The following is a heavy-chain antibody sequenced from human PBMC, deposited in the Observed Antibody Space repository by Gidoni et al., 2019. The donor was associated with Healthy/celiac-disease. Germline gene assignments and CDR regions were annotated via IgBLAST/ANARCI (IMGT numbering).Heavy chain of an antibody. D-gene: IGHD1-26*01. CDR3: ARESGIGSYLAY. CDR1: GGSISSYY. J-gene: IGHJ4*02. Sequence: QVQLQESGPGLVKPSATLSLTCTVSGGSISSYYWSWIRQPPGKGLEWIGYIYYSGSTNYNPSLKSRVTISVDTSKNQFSLKLSSVTAADTAVYYCARESGIGSYLAYWGQGTLVTVSS. V-gene: IGHV4-59*01. CDR2: IYYSGST.